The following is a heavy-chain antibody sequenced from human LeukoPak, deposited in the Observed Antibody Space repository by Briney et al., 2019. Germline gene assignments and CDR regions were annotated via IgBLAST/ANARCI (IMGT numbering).Heavy chain of an antibody. CDR3: ARGIWSTTVTAYYLDY. V-gene: IGHV4-59*01. J-gene: IGHJ4*02. CDR2: IYYSGST. CDR1: GASISNYY. D-gene: IGHD4-17*01. Sequence: SETLSLTCTVSGASISNYYWTWIRQPPGKGLEWIGYIYYSGSTNYRPSLKSRVTISVDTSKSQVSLRLRSVTAADTAVYYCARGIWSTTVTAYYLDYWGQGTLVTVSS.